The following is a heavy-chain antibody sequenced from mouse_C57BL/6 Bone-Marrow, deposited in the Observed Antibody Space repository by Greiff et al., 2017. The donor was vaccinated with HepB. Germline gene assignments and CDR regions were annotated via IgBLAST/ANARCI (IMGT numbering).Heavy chain of an antibody. CDR2: IRNKANGYTT. J-gene: IGHJ3*01. V-gene: IGHV7-3*01. CDR1: GFTFTDYY. CDR3: ANQAQATFAY. Sequence: EVQLVESGGGLVQPGGSLSLSCAASGFTFTDYYMSWVRQPPGKALEWLGFIRNKANGYTTEYSASVKGRFTISRDNSQSILYLQMNALRAEDSATYYCANQAQATFAYWGQGTLVTVSA. D-gene: IGHD3-2*02.